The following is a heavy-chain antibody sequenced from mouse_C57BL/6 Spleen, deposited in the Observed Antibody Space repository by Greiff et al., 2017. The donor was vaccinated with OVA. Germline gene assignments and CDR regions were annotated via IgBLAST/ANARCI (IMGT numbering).Heavy chain of an antibody. CDR1: GYTFTDYN. CDR3: ARSYYGSPYFDY. Sequence: EVQLVESGPELVKPGASVKMSCKASGYTFTDYNMHWVKQSHGKSLEWIGYINPNNGGSSYNQKSKGKATLTVTKSSSTAYMELRSLTAEDSAVYYCARSYYGSPYFDYWGQGTTLTVSS. CDR2: INPNNGGS. D-gene: IGHD1-1*01. V-gene: IGHV1-22*01. J-gene: IGHJ2*01.